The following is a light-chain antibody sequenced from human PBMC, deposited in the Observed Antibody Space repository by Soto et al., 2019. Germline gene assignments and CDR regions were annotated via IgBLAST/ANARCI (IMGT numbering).Light chain of an antibody. CDR2: GAS. CDR1: QGIGNE. Sequence: AIQMTQSPSSLSASVGDRVTITCRASQGIGNELGWYQQKPGRAPMILIYGASTLMSGVPSRFSGSGSGTDFTLTITSLQPEDFATYYCLHDYSYPYTFGQGTKLEIK. CDR3: LHDYSYPYT. V-gene: IGKV1-6*01. J-gene: IGKJ2*01.